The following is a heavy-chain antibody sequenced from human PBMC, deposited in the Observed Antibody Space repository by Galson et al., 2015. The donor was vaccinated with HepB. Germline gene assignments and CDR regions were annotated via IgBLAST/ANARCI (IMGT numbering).Heavy chain of an antibody. D-gene: IGHD6-13*01. CDR2: VNPSGGST. CDR3: ASITGSMIAAAGTDGSGRWDY. J-gene: IGHJ4*02. CDR1: GYTFTSYY. Sequence: SVKVSCKASGYTFTSYYMHWVRQAPGQGLEWMGIVNPSGGSTSYAQKFQGRVTMTRDTSTSTVYMELSSLRSEDTAVYYCASITGSMIAAAGTDGSGRWDYWGQGTLVTVSS. V-gene: IGHV1-46*01.